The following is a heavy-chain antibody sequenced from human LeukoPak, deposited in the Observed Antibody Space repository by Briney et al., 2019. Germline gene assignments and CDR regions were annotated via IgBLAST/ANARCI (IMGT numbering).Heavy chain of an antibody. V-gene: IGHV3-11*04. D-gene: IGHD3-10*02. Sequence: GGSLRLSCAASGFTFSDNYMSWIRQAPGKGLEWVSYISSSGNTTYNADSVKGRFSITRDNAKNSLYLQMNSLRAEDTAVYYCAELGITMIGGVWGKRTAVTISS. J-gene: IGHJ6*04. CDR1: GFTFSDNY. CDR2: ISSSGNTT. CDR3: AELGITMIGGV.